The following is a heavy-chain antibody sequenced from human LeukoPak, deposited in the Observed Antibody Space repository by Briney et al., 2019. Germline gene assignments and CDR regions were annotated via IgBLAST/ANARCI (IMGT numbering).Heavy chain of an antibody. V-gene: IGHV3-33*08. CDR3: ARSILGSGYYVEKPDFDY. Sequence: GGSLRLSCAASGFTFSSYGMHWVRQAPGKGLEWVAVIWYDGSNKYYADSVKGRFTISRDNSKNTLYLQMNSLRAEDTAVYYCARSILGSGYYVEKPDFDYWGQGTLVAVSS. CDR1: GFTFSSYG. CDR2: IWYDGSNK. J-gene: IGHJ4*02. D-gene: IGHD3-22*01.